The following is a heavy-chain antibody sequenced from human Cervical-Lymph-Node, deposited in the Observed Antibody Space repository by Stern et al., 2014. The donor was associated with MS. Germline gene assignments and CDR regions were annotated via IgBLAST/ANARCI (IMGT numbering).Heavy chain of an antibody. CDR2: VNPTDGRT. D-gene: IGHD4-17*01. Sequence: VQLVESGAEVKKPGASVKVSCKASGDTFASYPIHWLRQAPGQGPVWMGIVNPTDGRTTYAQTFQGRFTMTRDTSTRTVYMELSSLKPEDTAMYFCANPLPYANWGQGTRVTVSS. J-gene: IGHJ1*01. CDR3: ANPLPYAN. V-gene: IGHV1-46*03. CDR1: GDTFASYP.